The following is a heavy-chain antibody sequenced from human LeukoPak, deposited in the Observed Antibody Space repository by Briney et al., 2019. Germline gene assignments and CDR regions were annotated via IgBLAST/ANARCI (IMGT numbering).Heavy chain of an antibody. D-gene: IGHD3-10*01. CDR3: AKGGGTYSYYFDF. V-gene: IGHV3-7*03. Sequence: QPGGSLRLSCAASGFTFSSYWMTWVRQAPGKGLEWVANIKQDGSENYYVDSVKGRFTISRDNAKNSLYLQMNSLRAEDTAVYYCAKGGGTYSYYFDFWGQGALVTVSS. CDR2: IKQDGSEN. J-gene: IGHJ4*02. CDR1: GFTFSSYW.